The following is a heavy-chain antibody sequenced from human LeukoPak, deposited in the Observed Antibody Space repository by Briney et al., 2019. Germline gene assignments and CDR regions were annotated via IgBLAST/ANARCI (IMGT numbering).Heavy chain of an antibody. Sequence: SETLSLTCTVSGGSISTYYWSWIRQPPGKGLEWIGYVYYSGSTSYNPSLKSRVTISVDTSKKQFSLKLSSVTAADTAVYYCAKDQIIVVTNFDYWGQGTLVTVSS. CDR3: AKDQIIVVTNFDY. J-gene: IGHJ4*02. D-gene: IGHD3-22*01. CDR2: VYYSGST. V-gene: IGHV4-59*01. CDR1: GGSISTYY.